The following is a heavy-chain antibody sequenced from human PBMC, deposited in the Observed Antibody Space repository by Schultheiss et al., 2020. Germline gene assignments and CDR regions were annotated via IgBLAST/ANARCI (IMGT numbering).Heavy chain of an antibody. CDR3: ARSAGGIDS. CDR1: GFIFSSYW. CDR2: IMNDGTST. D-gene: IGHD3-10*01. Sequence: GESLKISCAASGFIFSSYWMYWVRQAPGKGLVWVALIMNDGTSTKYADSVKGRFTISRDNARNTLYLQIDSLRAEDTAVYYCARSAGGIDSWGQGTLVTVS. V-gene: IGHV3-74*03. J-gene: IGHJ4*02.